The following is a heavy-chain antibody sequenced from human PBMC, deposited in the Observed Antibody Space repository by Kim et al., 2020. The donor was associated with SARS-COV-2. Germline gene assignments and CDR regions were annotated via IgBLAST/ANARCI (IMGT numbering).Heavy chain of an antibody. CDR2: IIPLFGTA. V-gene: IGHV1-69*13. CDR1: GGTFSSYA. J-gene: IGHJ4*02. Sequence: SVKVSCKASGGTFSSYAISWVRQAPGQGLEWMGGIIPLFGTANYAQKFQGRVTITADESTSTAYMELSSLRSEDTAVYYCARDPRGYSYGPSSGYFDYWGQRALVTVSS. D-gene: IGHD5-18*01. CDR3: ARDPRGYSYGPSSGYFDY.